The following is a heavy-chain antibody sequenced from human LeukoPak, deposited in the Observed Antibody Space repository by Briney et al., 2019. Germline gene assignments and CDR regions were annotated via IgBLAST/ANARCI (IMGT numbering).Heavy chain of an antibody. Sequence: SGGSLRLSCAASGFTFSSYGMRWVRQAPGKGLEWVAVIWYDGSNKYYADSVKGRFTISRDNSKNTLYLQMNSLRAEDTAVYYCARDHSSGWYRDLDYWGQGTLVTVSS. CDR1: GFTFSSYG. D-gene: IGHD6-19*01. V-gene: IGHV3-33*01. CDR2: IWYDGSNK. J-gene: IGHJ4*02. CDR3: ARDHSSGWYRDLDY.